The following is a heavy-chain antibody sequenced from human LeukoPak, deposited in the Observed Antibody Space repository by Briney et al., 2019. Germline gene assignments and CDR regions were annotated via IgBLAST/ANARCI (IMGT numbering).Heavy chain of an antibody. J-gene: IGHJ6*02. D-gene: IGHD6-6*01. CDR3: ARGEYSSSFAYYYGMDV. V-gene: IGHV4-34*01. Sequence: SETLSLTCAVYGGSFSGYYWSWIRQPPGKGLEWIGEINHSGSTNYNPSLKSRVTISVDTSKNQFSLKLSSVTAADTAVYYCARGEYSSSFAYYYGMDVWGQGTTVTVSS. CDR1: GGSFSGYY. CDR2: INHSGST.